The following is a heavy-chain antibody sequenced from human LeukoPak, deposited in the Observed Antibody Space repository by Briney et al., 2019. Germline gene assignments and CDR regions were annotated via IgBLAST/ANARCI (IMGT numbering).Heavy chain of an antibody. D-gene: IGHD3-10*01. CDR3: ARRSRSYGSGNIGGY. V-gene: IGHV1-8*02. CDR1: GYTFTSYG. J-gene: IGHJ4*02. CDR2: MNPNSGNT. Sequence: ASVKVSCKASGYTFTSYGISWVRQAPGQGLGWMGWMNPNSGNTGYAQKFQGRVTMTRNTSIGTAYMELSSLRSEDTAVYYCARRSRSYGSGNIGGYWGQGTLVTVSS.